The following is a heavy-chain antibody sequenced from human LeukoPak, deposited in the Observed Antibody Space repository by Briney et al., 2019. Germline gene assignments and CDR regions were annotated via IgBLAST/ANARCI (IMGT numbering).Heavy chain of an antibody. CDR2: IYTSGST. CDR3: ARDYDFRSGYSQPYYYYMDV. CDR1: GGSISSGSYY. J-gene: IGHJ6*03. Sequence: SETLSLTCTVSGGSISSGSYYWSWIRQPAGKGLEWIGRIYTSGSTNYNPSLKSRVTISVDTSKNQFSLKLSSVTAADTAVYYCARDYDFRSGYSQPYYYYMDVWGKGTTVTVSS. D-gene: IGHD3-3*01. V-gene: IGHV4-61*02.